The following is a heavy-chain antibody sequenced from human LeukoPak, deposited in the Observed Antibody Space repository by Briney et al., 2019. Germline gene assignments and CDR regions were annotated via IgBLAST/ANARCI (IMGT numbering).Heavy chain of an antibody. CDR2: ISYDGSNE. CDR3: ARVGYYSSGPFSYFDY. V-gene: IGHV3-30-3*01. CDR1: GFTFSSCA. Sequence: GGSLRLSCAASGFTFSSCAMTWVRQAPGKGLEWVAVISYDGSNEYYADSVKGRFTISRDSSENTLYLQMNSLRVEDTAVYYCARVGYYSSGPFSYFDYWGQGTLVTVSS. D-gene: IGHD3-10*01. J-gene: IGHJ4*02.